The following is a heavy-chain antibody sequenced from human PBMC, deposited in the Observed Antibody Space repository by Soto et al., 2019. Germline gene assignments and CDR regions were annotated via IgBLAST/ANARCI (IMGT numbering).Heavy chain of an antibody. V-gene: IGHV3-30*18. CDR3: AKDGSGSDAPYYYYGMDV. CDR1: GFTFSSYG. D-gene: IGHD1-26*01. J-gene: IGHJ6*02. Sequence: QVQLVESGGGVVQPGRSLRLSCAASGFTFSSYGMHWVRQAPGTGLEWVAVISYDGSNKYYADSVKGRFTISRDNSKNTLYLQMNSLRAEDTAVDDCAKDGSGSDAPYYYYGMDVWGQGTTVTVSS. CDR2: ISYDGSNK.